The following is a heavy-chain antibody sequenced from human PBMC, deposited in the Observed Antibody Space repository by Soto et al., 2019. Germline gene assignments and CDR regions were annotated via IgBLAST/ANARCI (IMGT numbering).Heavy chain of an antibody. Sequence: QVQLVQSGAEVKKPGSSVKVSCKASGGTFSSYAISWVRQAPGPGLEWMGGIIPIFGTADYAQKFQGRVTITADESTSTADRELSSLRSDDTSVYYCASVETQRYYYGMDVWGQGTTVTVS. CDR1: GGTFSSYA. CDR2: IIPIFGTA. D-gene: IGHD2-15*01. V-gene: IGHV1-69*12. J-gene: IGHJ6*02. CDR3: ASVETQRYYYGMDV.